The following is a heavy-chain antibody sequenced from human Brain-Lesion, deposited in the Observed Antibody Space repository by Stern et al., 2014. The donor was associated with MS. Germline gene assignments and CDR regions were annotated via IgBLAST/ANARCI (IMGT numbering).Heavy chain of an antibody. Sequence: TCTVAGGSVSSTSYAWAWIRQPPGKGLEWIGTIYYSGNTYYSPSLTSRLTISLDTSKNQFSLQLRPVTAADTAVYYCAGEEDIRYCSGGSCTGNWFDPWGQGTLVTVSS. CDR2: IYYSGNT. CDR3: AGEEDIRYCSGGSCTGNWFDP. D-gene: IGHD2-15*01. J-gene: IGHJ5*02. CDR1: GGSVSSTSYA. V-gene: IGHV4-39*01.